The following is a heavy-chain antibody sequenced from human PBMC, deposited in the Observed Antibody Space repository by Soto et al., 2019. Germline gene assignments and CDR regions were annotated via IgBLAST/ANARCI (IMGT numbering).Heavy chain of an antibody. CDR3: ARHQSSGWYLDAFDI. CDR2: ISAYNGNT. CDR1: GYTFTTYG. Sequence: QVQLVQSGAEVKKPGASVKVSCKASGYTFTTYGITWVRQAPGQGLEWMGWISAYNGNTNYAQKLQGRVTMTTDTSTSTAYMELRSLRSDDTAVYYWARHQSSGWYLDAFDIWGQGTMVTVSS. J-gene: IGHJ3*02. V-gene: IGHV1-18*01. D-gene: IGHD6-19*01.